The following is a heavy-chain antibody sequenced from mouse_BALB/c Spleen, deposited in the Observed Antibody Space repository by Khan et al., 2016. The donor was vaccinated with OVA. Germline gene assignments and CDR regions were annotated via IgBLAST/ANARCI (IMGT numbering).Heavy chain of an antibody. D-gene: IGHD1-1*01. CDR2: ISYSGGT. Sequence: EVQLQESGPGLVKPSQSLSLTCTVTGYSITSGYAWHWIRQFPGNKLEWMGYISYSGGTISTPSLTSRFSITRDTSKNQFFLQLNSVTTEDTATYYCARGNYYGYYFDYWGQGTTLTVSP. CDR3: ARGNYYGYYFDY. J-gene: IGHJ2*01. CDR1: GYSITSGYA. V-gene: IGHV3-2*02.